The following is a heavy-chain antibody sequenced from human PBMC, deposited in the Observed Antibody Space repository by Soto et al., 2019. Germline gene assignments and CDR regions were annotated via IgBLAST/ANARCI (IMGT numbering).Heavy chain of an antibody. CDR3: ARDGCPNGVCFNDY. Sequence: PGGSLRLSCAASGFSFSSYAMHWVRQAPGKGLEWLSFISYDGRNEYYADFVKGRFTVSRDSSENTLYLQINTLKPEDTAVYYCARDGCPNGVCFNDYWGQGTLVTVSS. CDR2: ISYDGRNE. V-gene: IGHV3-30*04. D-gene: IGHD2-8*01. J-gene: IGHJ4*02. CDR1: GFSFSSYA.